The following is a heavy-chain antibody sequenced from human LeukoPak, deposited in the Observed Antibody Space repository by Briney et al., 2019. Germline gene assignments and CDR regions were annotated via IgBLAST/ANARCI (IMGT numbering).Heavy chain of an antibody. J-gene: IGHJ4*02. Sequence: SETLSLTCTVSGGSISSYYWSWIRQPPGKGLEWIGYIYYSGSTNYNPSLKSRVTISVDTSKNQFSLKLSSVTAADTAVYYCARDCSGGSCFDYWGQGTLVTVSS. CDR1: GGSISSYY. D-gene: IGHD2-15*01. CDR3: ARDCSGGSCFDY. CDR2: IYYSGST. V-gene: IGHV4-59*01.